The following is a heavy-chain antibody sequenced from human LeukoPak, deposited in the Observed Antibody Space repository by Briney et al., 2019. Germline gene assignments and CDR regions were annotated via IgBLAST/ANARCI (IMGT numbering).Heavy chain of an antibody. J-gene: IGHJ4*02. Sequence: PSETLSLTCAVSGYSISSGYYWGWIRQPPGKGLEWIGSMYQSGSTYYKSSLKSRVTISVDTSKNYFSLKLSSVTAADTAVYYCARVGRGLTTVDYWGQGTLVTVSS. CDR1: GYSISSGYY. CDR3: ARVGRGLTTVDY. D-gene: IGHD4-11*01. CDR2: MYQSGST. V-gene: IGHV4-38-2*01.